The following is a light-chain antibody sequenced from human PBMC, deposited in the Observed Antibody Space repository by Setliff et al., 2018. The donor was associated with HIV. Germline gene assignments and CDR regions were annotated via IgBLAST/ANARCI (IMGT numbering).Light chain of an antibody. CDR3: STWDDNLNAKV. CDR2: IND. Sequence: QSVLTQPPSASGAPGQRVTISCSGSASNIGANTVTWYQQFPGTAPQLLIYINDHRPSGVPHRFSASKSGTTASLAISGLQSGDEADYYCSTWDDNLNAKVFGSGTKVTVL. CDR1: ASNIGANT. J-gene: IGLJ1*01. V-gene: IGLV1-44*01.